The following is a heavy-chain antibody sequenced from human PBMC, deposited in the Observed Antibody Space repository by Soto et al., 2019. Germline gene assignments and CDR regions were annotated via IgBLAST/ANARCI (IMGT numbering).Heavy chain of an antibody. D-gene: IGHD3-10*01. CDR2: LNGSGGST. J-gene: IGHJ4*01. CDR1: GFTFSNYA. CDR3: ARGFSAGKGSPPDY. V-gene: IGHV3-23*01. Sequence: EVRLLESGGGLVQPGGSLRLSCAASGFTFSNYAMTWVRQAPGKGLEWVSGLNGSGGSTSSADSVKGRFAISRDNSKNTLYLQMNSLRDGDTAVYYCARGFSAGKGSPPDYWGHRTLVTVSS.